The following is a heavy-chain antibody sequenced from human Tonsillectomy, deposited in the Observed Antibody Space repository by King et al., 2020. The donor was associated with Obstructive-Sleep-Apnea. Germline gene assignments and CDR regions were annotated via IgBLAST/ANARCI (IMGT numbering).Heavy chain of an antibody. CDR3: AHRGSYSGSYYDYFDY. CDR2: IYWVVDM. J-gene: IGHJ4*02. D-gene: IGHD1-26*01. Sequence: TLKDSGPTLVKPTQTLTLTCTFSGFSLSTRGVGVGWLRQPPGKALELLALIYWVVDMRYSPSLKSRLTITKDTSKNQVVLTMTNMDPVDTATYYCAHRGSYSGSYYDYFDYWGQGTLVTVSS. CDR1: GFSLSTRGVG. V-gene: IGHV2-5*02.